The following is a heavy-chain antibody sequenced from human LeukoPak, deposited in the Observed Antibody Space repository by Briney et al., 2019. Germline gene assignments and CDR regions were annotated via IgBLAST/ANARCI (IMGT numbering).Heavy chain of an antibody. D-gene: IGHD3-10*01. Sequence: AASVKVSCKASGYTVTSCGISSVRQGPGQGLEWMGWISAYNGNTNYAQKLQGRVTITTNPTTSTAYMELRSLRSDDTAVYYCARDYNMVRSLLAFDIWGQGTMVTVSS. V-gene: IGHV1-18*01. J-gene: IGHJ3*02. CDR2: ISAYNGNT. CDR1: GYTVTSCG. CDR3: ARDYNMVRSLLAFDI.